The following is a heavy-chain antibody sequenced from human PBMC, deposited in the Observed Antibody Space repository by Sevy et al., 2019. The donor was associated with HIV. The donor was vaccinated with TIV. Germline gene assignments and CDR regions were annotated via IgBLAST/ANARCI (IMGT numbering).Heavy chain of an antibody. CDR3: ARATSDAGDKPYGYFDY. CDR1: GGSISSYY. D-gene: IGHD1-26*01. J-gene: IGHJ4*02. V-gene: IGHV4-59*01. Sequence: SETLSLTCTVSGGSISSYYWSWIRQSPGKGLEWIGYIYYSGSTNYNPSLKSRVTISVDTSKNQFSLKLSSVTAADTAVYYCARATSDAGDKPYGYFDYWGQGTLVTVSS. CDR2: IYYSGST.